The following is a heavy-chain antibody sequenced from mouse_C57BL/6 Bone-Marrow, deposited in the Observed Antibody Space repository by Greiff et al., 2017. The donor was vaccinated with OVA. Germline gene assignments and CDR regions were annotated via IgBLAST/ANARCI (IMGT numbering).Heavy chain of an antibody. CDR2: ISSGSSTI. CDR1: GFTFSDYG. Sequence: EVKLVESGGGLVKPGGSLKLSCAASGFTFSDYGMHWVRQAPEKGLEWVAYISSGSSTIYYADTVKGRFTISRDNAKNTLFLQMTSLRSEDTAMYYCARPIRGDAMDYWGQGTSVTVSS. V-gene: IGHV5-17*01. CDR3: ARPIRGDAMDY. J-gene: IGHJ4*01.